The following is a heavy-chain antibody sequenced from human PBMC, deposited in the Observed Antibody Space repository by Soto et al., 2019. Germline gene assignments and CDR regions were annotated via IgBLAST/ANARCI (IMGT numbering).Heavy chain of an antibody. D-gene: IGHD3-10*01. CDR2: INWNSGSI. CDR1: GFTFSSYW. Sequence: GGSLRLSCAASGFTFSSYWMHWVRQAPGKGLEWVSGINWNSGSIGYADSVKGRFTISRGNAKTSLYLQMNSLRVEDTALYYCAKDRGSGSYAANYYYYGMDVWGQGTTVTVSS. V-gene: IGHV3-9*01. CDR3: AKDRGSGSYAANYYYYGMDV. J-gene: IGHJ6*02.